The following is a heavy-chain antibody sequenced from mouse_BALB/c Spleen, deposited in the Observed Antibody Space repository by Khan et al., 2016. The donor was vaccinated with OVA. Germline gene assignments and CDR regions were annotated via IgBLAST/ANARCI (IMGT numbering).Heavy chain of an antibody. J-gene: IGHJ2*01. Sequence: VQLVESGPELVKPGASVKMSCKASGYTFTYYVITWVKQRTGQGLEWIGEIYPGSDNAYYNERFKGKATLTADKSSNTTHMQLSSLTSEDSAVYFCARGDVYYVYFDYWGQGTTLTVSS. CDR1: GYTFTYYV. CDR2: IYPGSDNA. V-gene: IGHV1-81*01. D-gene: IGHD2-3*01. CDR3: ARGDVYYVYFDY.